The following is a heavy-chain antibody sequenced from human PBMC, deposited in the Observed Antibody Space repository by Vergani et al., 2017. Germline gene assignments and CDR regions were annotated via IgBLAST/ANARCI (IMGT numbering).Heavy chain of an antibody. CDR1: GYTFTDHF. V-gene: IGHV1-69-2*01. CDR2: VDPEDGET. Sequence: EVQLVQSGAEVKKPGATMKISCKVSGYTFTDHFMHWVQQAPGKGLEWMGLVDPEDGETIYAETFKGRVTIAADTSTDTAHLELSSLRSEDTAVYYCTTPQTVTTGGMEVWGQGTTVIVSS. J-gene: IGHJ6*02. CDR3: TTPQTVTTGGMEV. D-gene: IGHD4-17*01.